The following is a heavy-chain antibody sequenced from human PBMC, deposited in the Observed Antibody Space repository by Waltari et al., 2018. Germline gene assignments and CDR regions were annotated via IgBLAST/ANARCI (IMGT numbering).Heavy chain of an antibody. CDR2: IWFDGSRK. Sequence: QVQLVESGGGVVQPGRSLRLSCVASGFTFSEYGVHWVRQAPGKGLGWLAVIWFDGSRKEYADSVKGRFTVSRDNSKNTLFLQMNSLRIDDTAIYYCARTFSNFDPFDIWGQGTVVTVS. J-gene: IGHJ3*02. V-gene: IGHV3-33*01. D-gene: IGHD1-1*01. CDR3: ARTFSNFDPFDI. CDR1: GFTFSEYG.